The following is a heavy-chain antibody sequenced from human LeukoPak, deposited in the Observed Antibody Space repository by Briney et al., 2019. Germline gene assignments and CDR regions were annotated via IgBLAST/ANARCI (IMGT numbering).Heavy chain of an antibody. D-gene: IGHD1-26*01. CDR2: IKQNGSEK. V-gene: IGHV3-7*01. J-gene: IGHJ6*03. Sequence: PGGSLRLSYAASGFTFSSYWMSWVRQAPGKGLEWVANIKQNGSEKYYVDSVKGRFTISRDNAKNSLYLQMNSLRAEDTAVYYCARAQSGSYYWYYYYYMDVWGKGTTVTVSS. CDR3: ARAQSGSYYWYYYYYMDV. CDR1: GFTFSSYW.